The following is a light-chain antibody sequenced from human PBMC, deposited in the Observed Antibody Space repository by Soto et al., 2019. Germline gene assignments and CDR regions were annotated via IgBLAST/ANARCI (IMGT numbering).Light chain of an antibody. CDR1: SSNIGANYD. CDR3: GTWDSSLSAGGV. J-gene: IGLJ1*01. V-gene: IGLV1-51*01. CDR2: DNN. Sequence: QSVLTQPPSVSGAPGQRVTISCTGSSSNIGANYDVHWYQVLPGTAPKLLIYDNNKRPSGIPDRFSGSKSGTSATLGITGLQTGDEADYYCGTWDSSLSAGGVFGTGTKLTVL.